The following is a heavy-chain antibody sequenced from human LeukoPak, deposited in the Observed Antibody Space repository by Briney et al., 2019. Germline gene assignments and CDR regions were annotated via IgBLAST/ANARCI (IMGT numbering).Heavy chain of an antibody. D-gene: IGHD5-12*01. CDR1: GLTFSTYV. V-gene: IGHV3-23*01. Sequence: GGSLRLSCAASGLTFSTYVMSWVRQAPGKGLEWVSGISGSGDNTYYADSVKGRFTIPRDNSKNTLYLQMNSLRAEDTAVYYCAKGSGYDTDFDYWGQGTLVSVSS. CDR3: AKGSGYDTDFDY. CDR2: ISGSGDNT. J-gene: IGHJ4*02.